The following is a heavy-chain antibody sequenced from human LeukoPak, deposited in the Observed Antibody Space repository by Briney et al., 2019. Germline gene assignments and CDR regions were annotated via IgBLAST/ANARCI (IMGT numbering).Heavy chain of an antibody. CDR1: GFTFSNYD. D-gene: IGHD5-18*01. J-gene: IGHJ4*02. CDR2: IGTAGDT. Sequence: PGGSLRLSCAASGFTFSNYDMHWVRHVIGKGLEWVSGIGTAGDTYYGGSVKGRFTSSRENAKNFLYLQMNSLRAGDTAVYYCAGADLRGYSLHYWGQGTLVTVSS. V-gene: IGHV3-13*01. CDR3: AGADLRGYSLHY.